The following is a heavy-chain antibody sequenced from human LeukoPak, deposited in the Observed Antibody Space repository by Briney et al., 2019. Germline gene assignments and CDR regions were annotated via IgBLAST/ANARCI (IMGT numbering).Heavy chain of an antibody. V-gene: IGHV5-51*01. Sequence: GESLEISCKGSGYSFTSYWIGWVRQMPGKGLEWMGIIYPGDSDNRYSPSFQGPVPISPDKSISTAYLQWSRLKASDTAMYYCARSPGFPNCSGGSCYSLWWFDPWGQGTLVTVSS. CDR3: ARSPGFPNCSGGSCYSLWWFDP. CDR2: IYPGDSDN. D-gene: IGHD2-15*01. CDR1: GYSFTSYW. J-gene: IGHJ5*02.